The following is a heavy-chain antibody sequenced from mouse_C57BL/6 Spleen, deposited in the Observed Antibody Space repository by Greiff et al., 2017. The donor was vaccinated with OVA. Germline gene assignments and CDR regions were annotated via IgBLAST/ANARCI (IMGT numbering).Heavy chain of an antibody. V-gene: IGHV1-4*01. CDR1: GYTFTSYT. CDR2: INPSSGYT. D-gene: IGHD2-3*01. Sequence: VKVVESGAELARPGASVKMSCKASGYTFTSYTMHWVKQRPGQGLEWIGYINPSSGYTKYNQKFKDKATLTADKSSSTAYMQLSSLTSEDSAVYYCAREIYDGYIYAMDYWGQGTSVTVSS. CDR3: AREIYDGYIYAMDY. J-gene: IGHJ4*01.